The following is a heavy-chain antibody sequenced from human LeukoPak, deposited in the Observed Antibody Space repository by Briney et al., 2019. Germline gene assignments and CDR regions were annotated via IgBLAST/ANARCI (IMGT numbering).Heavy chain of an antibody. V-gene: IGHV3-7*01. J-gene: IGHJ4*02. D-gene: IGHD3-22*01. Sequence: GGSLRLSCAASGFTFSSYWMSWVRQAPGKGLEWVANIKQDGSEKYYVDSVKGRFTISRDNAKNSLYLQMNSLRAEDTAVYYCARGGDYYDSSGYYYMVYWGQGILVTVSS. CDR1: GFTFSSYW. CDR2: IKQDGSEK. CDR3: ARGGDYYDSSGYYYMVY.